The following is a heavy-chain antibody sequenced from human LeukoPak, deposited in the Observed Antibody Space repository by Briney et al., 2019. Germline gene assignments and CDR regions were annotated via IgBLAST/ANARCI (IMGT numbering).Heavy chain of an antibody. CDR2: ISRSITYI. Sequence: GGALRLSCAPSGFTFSSYSMNWVRQAPGKGLEWVSSISRSITYIDHADSVNGRLTISRDYAKNLLYLQMETRSIEDTTLYYGSRDHGIPRSGSYRFASWGHGTLVTASS. J-gene: IGHJ5*01. CDR3: SRDHGIPRSGSYRFAS. V-gene: IGHV3-21*06. D-gene: IGHD3-10*01. CDR1: GFTFSSYS.